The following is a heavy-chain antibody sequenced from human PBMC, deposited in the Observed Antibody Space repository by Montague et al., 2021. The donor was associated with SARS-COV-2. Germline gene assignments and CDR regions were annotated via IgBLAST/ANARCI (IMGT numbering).Heavy chain of an antibody. CDR3: AKVAGSHDTFDI. CDR2: IYHSGST. Sequence: SETLSLTCTVSGYSISTGYYWGWIRQPPGKGLEWIGTIYHSGSTYFNPSLKSRVTISVDTSKNQFSLNLSSVTAADTAVYYCAKVAGSHDTFDIWGRGTRATVSP. J-gene: IGHJ3*02. CDR1: GYSISTGYY. V-gene: IGHV4-38-2*02. D-gene: IGHD6-19*01.